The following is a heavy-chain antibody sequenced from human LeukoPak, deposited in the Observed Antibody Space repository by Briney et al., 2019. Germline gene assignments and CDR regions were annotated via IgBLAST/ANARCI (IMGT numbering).Heavy chain of an antibody. CDR3: ARHIGDGQSFLFDF. CDR2: TYYSGST. J-gene: IGHJ5*01. CDR1: GGSISSYF. V-gene: IGHV4-59*08. D-gene: IGHD5-24*01. Sequence: PSETLSLTCTVSGGSISSYFWSWIRQPPGKGLEWIGYTYYSGSTNYNPSLKSRVTISVDTSKNQFFLNLISVTAADTAVYYCARHIGDGQSFLFDFRGQGTLVTVSS.